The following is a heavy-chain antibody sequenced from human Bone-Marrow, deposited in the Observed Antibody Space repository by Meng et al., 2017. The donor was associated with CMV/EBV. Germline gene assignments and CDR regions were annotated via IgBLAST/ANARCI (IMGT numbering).Heavy chain of an antibody. V-gene: IGHV3-33*06. J-gene: IGHJ4*02. Sequence: ASRFTFSSSGMHCVRHAPGKGLEWVSVIWFDGSRKYYADSAKGRFTISRDNSKTRLYLQMNSLRAEDTAVYYCAKEDIDGSGYYYAYWGQGTLVTVSS. D-gene: IGHD3-22*01. CDR1: RFTFSSSG. CDR2: IWFDGSRK. CDR3: AKEDIDGSGYYYAY.